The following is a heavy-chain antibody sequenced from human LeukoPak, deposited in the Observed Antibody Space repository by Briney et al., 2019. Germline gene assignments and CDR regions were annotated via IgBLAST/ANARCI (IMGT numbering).Heavy chain of an antibody. CDR3: GRSRRVLDRQLVRD. CDR2: INHSGST. D-gene: IGHD6-6*01. Sequence: SETLSLTCAVYGGSFSGYYWSWIRQPPGKGLEWIGEINHSGSTNYNPSLKSRVTISVDTSKNQFSLKLSSVTAAGTAVYYCGRSRRVLDRQLVRDWGQGTLVTVSS. V-gene: IGHV4-34*01. J-gene: IGHJ1*01. CDR1: GGSFSGYY.